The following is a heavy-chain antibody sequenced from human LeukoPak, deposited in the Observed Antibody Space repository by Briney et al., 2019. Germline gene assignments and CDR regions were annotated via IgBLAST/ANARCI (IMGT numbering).Heavy chain of an antibody. J-gene: IGHJ4*02. V-gene: IGHV4-34*01. Sequence: PSETLSLTCAVYGGSFSGYYWSWIRQPLGKGLEWIGEINHSGSTNYNPSLKSRVTISVDTSKNQFSLKLSSVTAADTAVYYCARRGWYGGYYFDYWGQGTLVTVSS. CDR3: ARRGWYGGYYFDY. CDR2: INHSGST. CDR1: GGSFSGYY. D-gene: IGHD6-19*01.